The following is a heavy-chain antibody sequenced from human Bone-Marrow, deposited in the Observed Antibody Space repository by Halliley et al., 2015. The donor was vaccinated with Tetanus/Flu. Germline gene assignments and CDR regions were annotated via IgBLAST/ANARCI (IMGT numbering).Heavy chain of an antibody. CDR2: IHYSGST. CDR3: ARVMDRVDAFDI. CDR1: GGFINNYY. V-gene: IGHV4-59*01. J-gene: IGHJ3*02. Sequence: TLSLTCTVSGGFINNYYWTWTRLPPGKGLEWIGYIHYSGSTNYNPSLESRVTFSVDTSKNQFSLRLTSVTAADTAVYFCARVMDRVDAFDIWGQGTMVTVSS.